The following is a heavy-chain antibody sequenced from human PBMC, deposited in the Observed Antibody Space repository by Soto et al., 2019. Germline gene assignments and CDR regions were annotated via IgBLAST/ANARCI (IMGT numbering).Heavy chain of an antibody. CDR1: GLTFSNYA. J-gene: IGHJ6*02. D-gene: IGHD6-13*01. V-gene: IGHV3-30-3*01. CDR3: AKVAAGGQNCHYYGMDV. CDR2: ISYDGSNK. Sequence: GGSLRLSCAASGLTFSNYAVHWVRQAPGKGLEWVALISYDGSNKFYADSVKGRFTVSRDNSKNTLYLQMNSLRAEDTAVYYCAKVAAGGQNCHYYGMDVWGQGTTVTVS.